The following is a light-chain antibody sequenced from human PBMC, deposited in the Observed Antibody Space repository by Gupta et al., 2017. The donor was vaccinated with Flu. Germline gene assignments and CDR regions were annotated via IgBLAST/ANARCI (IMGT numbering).Light chain of an antibody. V-gene: IGLV2-11*01. CDR1: SSDVGNSND. J-gene: IGLJ2*01. Sequence: VTISCTGTSSDVGNSNDVSWYQQHPGKAPKLMIFDVSKRPSGVPDRFSGSKSGNTASLTISGLQADDEADYYCCSYAGTYTFEVFGGGTKLTVL. CDR2: DVS. CDR3: CSYAGTYTFEV.